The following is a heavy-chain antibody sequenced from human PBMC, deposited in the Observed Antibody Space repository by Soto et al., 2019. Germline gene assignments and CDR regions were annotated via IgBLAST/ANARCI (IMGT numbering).Heavy chain of an antibody. J-gene: IGHJ4*02. CDR2: IYYSGST. Sequence: SDTLSLTCTVSGGSISSYYWSWIRQPPGKGLEWIGYIYYSGSTNYNPSLKSRVTISVDTSKNQFSLKLSSVTAADTAVYYCARHRRTYYYDSSGYFQFDYWGQGTLVTVSS. D-gene: IGHD3-22*01. CDR3: ARHRRTYYYDSSGYFQFDY. V-gene: IGHV4-59*01. CDR1: GGSISSYY.